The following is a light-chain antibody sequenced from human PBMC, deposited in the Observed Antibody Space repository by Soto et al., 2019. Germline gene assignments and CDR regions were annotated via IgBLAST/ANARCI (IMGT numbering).Light chain of an antibody. CDR2: GNS. CDR1: SSNIGAGYD. V-gene: IGLV1-40*01. J-gene: IGLJ3*02. CDR3: QSYDSRLSGWV. Sequence: QAVVTQPPSVSGAPGQRVTISCTGSSSNIGAGYDVHWYQQLPGTAPKLLIYGNSNRPSGVPDRFSGSKSGTSASLAITGLQAEDEADYYCQSYDSRLSGWVFGGGTQLTVL.